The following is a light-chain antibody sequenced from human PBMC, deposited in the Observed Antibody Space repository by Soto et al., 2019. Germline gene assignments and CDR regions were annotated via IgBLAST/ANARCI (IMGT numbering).Light chain of an antibody. CDR3: QQRDKWPPIT. J-gene: IGKJ5*01. V-gene: IGKV3-11*01. CDR1: QNVSIY. CDR2: GAS. Sequence: IVLTQSPATLSLSPGERATLSCRASQNVSIYLAWYQQKPGQAPRLLIYGASNRATGIPARFSGSGSGTDFTLTISSLEPEDFALYYCQQRDKWPPITFGQGTRLEIQ.